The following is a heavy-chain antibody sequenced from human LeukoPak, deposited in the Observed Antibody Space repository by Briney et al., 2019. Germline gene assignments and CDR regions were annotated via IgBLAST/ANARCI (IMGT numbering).Heavy chain of an antibody. J-gene: IGHJ4*02. V-gene: IGHV4-59*12. D-gene: IGHD2-2*01. Sequence: PSGTLSLTCTVSGGSISSYYWSWIRQPPGKGLEWIGYIYNSGSTNYNTSLKSRVTISVDTSKNQFSLKLSSVTAADTAVYYCARASVVPAAISFDYWGQGTLVTVSS. CDR2: IYNSGST. CDR3: ARASVVPAAISFDY. CDR1: GGSISSYY.